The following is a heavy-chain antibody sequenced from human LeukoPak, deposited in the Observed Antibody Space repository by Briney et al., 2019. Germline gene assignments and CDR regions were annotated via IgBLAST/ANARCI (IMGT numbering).Heavy chain of an antibody. CDR3: ARSGSSGWYHFDL. CDR2: INLSGGST. V-gene: IGHV1-46*01. CDR1: GYTFTKYY. Sequence: GASVKVSCKASGYTFTKYYIHWVRQAPGQGLKWMGVINLSGGSTSYAQKFQGRVTMTRDTSTSTVYMELSSLRSEDTAVYYCARSGSSGWYHFDLWGRGTLVTVSS. J-gene: IGHJ2*01. D-gene: IGHD6-19*01.